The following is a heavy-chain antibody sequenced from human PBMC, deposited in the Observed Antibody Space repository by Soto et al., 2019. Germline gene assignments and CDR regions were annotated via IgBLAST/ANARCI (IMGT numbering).Heavy chain of an antibody. CDR2: IYWDDDK. J-gene: IGHJ4*02. CDR3: AHRVLRTVFGLVTTTAIYFDF. D-gene: IGHD3-3*01. Sequence: QITLNESGPTQVKPRQTLTLTCTFSGFSLTTSGVGVGWIRQSPGKAPEWLALIYWDDDKRYSPSLKSRLTITTDTSKDQVVLTMADLDPADTATYYCAHRVLRTVFGLVTTTAIYFDFWCQGTPGAVSS. V-gene: IGHV2-5*02. CDR1: GFSLTTSGVG.